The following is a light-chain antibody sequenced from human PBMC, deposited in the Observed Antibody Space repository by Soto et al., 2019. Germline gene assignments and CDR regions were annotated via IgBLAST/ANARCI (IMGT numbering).Light chain of an antibody. CDR2: GAS. CDR3: QQYGRSQT. CDR1: QSDSSSY. J-gene: IGKJ1*01. Sequence: EIVLTQSPGTLSLSPGERATLSCRASQSDSSSYLAWYQQKPGQAPRLLIYGASTRATGIPDRFSGSGSGTDITLTISRLEPDDFAVYYCQQYGRSQTFGQGTKVEIK. V-gene: IGKV3-20*01.